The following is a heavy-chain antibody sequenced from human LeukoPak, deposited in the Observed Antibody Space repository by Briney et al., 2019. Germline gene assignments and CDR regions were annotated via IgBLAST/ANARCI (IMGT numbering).Heavy chain of an antibody. J-gene: IGHJ6*03. Sequence: GGSLRLSCEASGFTFGSCAMSWVRQAPGKGLEWLSGISASGHYIYCADSVKGRFTISRDNSKNTLYIEMNSLRAEETAVYYCARDGSWGDYQFYFYMDVWGKGTTVTVSS. D-gene: IGHD2-2*01. CDR2: ISASGHYI. CDR3: ARDGSWGDYQFYFYMDV. V-gene: IGHV3-23*01. CDR1: GFTFGSCA.